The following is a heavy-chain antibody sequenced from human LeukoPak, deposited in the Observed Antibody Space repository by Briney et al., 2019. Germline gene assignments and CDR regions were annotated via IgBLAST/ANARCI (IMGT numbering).Heavy chain of an antibody. CDR3: AKDPCGTRYFDY. CDR2: LSGSGYNT. J-gene: IGHJ4*02. Sequence: GGSLRLSCAASGFTFSGHALSWVRQAPGKGLEWVSSLSGSGYNTYYADSVKGRFTISRDNSKNTVYLQMNSLRAEDTAVYYCAKDPCGTRYFDYWGQGTLVTVSS. CDR1: GFTFSGHA. V-gene: IGHV3-23*01. D-gene: IGHD2-2*01.